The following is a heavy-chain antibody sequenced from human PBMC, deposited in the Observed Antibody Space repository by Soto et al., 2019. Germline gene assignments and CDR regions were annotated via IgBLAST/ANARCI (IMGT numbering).Heavy chain of an antibody. Sequence: GGPLRLSCAASVFTFISYDMNWVRQAPGRGLEWVSFISSAATTIYYADSVKGRFAISRDNAKKSLDLQMSSLSAEDTGVYYCARTSRLATFDYWGPGTLVTVSS. V-gene: IGHV3-48*03. J-gene: IGHJ4*02. CDR1: VFTFISYD. CDR3: ARTSRLATFDY. CDR2: ISSAATTI.